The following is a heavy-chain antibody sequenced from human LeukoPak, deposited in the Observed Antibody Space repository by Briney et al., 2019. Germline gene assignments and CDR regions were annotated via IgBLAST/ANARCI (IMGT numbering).Heavy chain of an antibody. J-gene: IGHJ5*02. CDR3: ARDLYYYGSGSFFRFDP. CDR2: IYHSGST. V-gene: IGHV4-39*07. D-gene: IGHD3-10*01. Sequence: SETLSLTCTVSGGSISTSSYYWGWVRQPPGKGLEWIGEIYHSGSTNYNPSLKSRVTMSVDTSKNQFSLRLSSVTAADTAVYYCARDLYYYGSGSFFRFDPWGQGTLVTVSS. CDR1: GGSISTSSYY.